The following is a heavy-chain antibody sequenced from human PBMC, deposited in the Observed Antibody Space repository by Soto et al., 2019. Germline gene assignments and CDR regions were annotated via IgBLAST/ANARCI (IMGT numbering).Heavy chain of an antibody. CDR2: IIPIFGTA. CDR3: ARVSSVWGSYRDRWFDP. Sequence: QVQLVQSGAEVKKPGSSVKVSCKASGGTFSSYAISWVRQAPGQGLEWMGGIIPIFGTANYAQKFQGRVTSTADEATSTAYMELSSLRSEDTAVYYCARVSSVWGSYRDRWFDPWGQGTLVTVSS. D-gene: IGHD3-16*02. V-gene: IGHV1-69*01. CDR1: GGTFSSYA. J-gene: IGHJ5*02.